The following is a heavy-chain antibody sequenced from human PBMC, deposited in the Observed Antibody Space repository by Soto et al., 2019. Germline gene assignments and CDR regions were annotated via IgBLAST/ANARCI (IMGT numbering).Heavy chain of an antibody. Sequence: GGSLRLSCAASGFTFSSYAMHWVRQAPGKGLEWVAVISYDGSNKYYADSVKGRFTISRDNSKNTLYLQMNSLRAEDTAVYYCARKLSSGWYPINYYYYGMDVWGQGTTVTV. D-gene: IGHD6-19*01. CDR3: ARKLSSGWYPINYYYYGMDV. CDR1: GFTFSSYA. CDR2: ISYDGSNK. J-gene: IGHJ6*02. V-gene: IGHV3-30-3*01.